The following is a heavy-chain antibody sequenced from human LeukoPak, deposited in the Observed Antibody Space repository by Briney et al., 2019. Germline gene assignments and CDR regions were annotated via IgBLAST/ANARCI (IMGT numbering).Heavy chain of an antibody. Sequence: PSETLSLTCGVSGGSLSFYYWSWIRQSPGKGLEWIAEISQNGDSNYNMSLKSRVTISLDKSKNQVSLKLNSVTAADTAVYYCARGLRGFGYYYYHMDVWDIGTTVTVSS. CDR3: ARGLRGFGYYYYHMDV. CDR1: GGSLSFYY. V-gene: IGHV4-34*01. D-gene: IGHD3-10*01. CDR2: ISQNGDS. J-gene: IGHJ6*03.